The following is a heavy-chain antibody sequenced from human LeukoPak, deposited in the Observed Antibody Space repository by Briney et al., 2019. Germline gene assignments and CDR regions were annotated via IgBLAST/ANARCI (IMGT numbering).Heavy chain of an antibody. D-gene: IGHD3-22*01. CDR2: ISSNGGST. CDR1: GFTFRSNG. Sequence: GGSLRLSCSASGFTFRSNGMHWVRQAPGKGLEYVSAISSNGGSTYYADSVKGRFTIPRDNSKNTLYLQMSSLRAEDTAVYYCAKEGPGYYDSSGYHAYFDYWGQGTLVTVSS. J-gene: IGHJ4*02. V-gene: IGHV3-64D*06. CDR3: AKEGPGYYDSSGYHAYFDY.